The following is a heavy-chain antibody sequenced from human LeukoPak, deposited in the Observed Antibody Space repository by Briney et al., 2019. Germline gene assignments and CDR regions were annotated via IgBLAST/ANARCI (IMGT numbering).Heavy chain of an antibody. J-gene: IGHJ4*02. CDR2: MSYYGSRK. D-gene: IGHD6-19*01. CDR3: SKNDFGSGWLGDY. V-gene: IGHV3-30*18. Sequence: WGSLRLSCAVSGVTFSSYGMHWVCQAPGKGLGWVAVMSYYGSRKYYADTVNGRFTISRDNSKKTQYPQMNSLRAQAKPVYYSSKNDFGSGWLGDYWGGGRMASVPS. CDR1: GVTFSSYG.